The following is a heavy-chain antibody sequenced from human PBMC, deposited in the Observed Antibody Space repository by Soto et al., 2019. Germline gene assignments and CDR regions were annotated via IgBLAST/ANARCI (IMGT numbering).Heavy chain of an antibody. CDR2: IGTAGDT. Sequence: EVQLVESGGGLVQPGGSLRLSCAASGFTFSSYDMHWVRQATGKGLEWVSAIGTAGDTYYPGSVKGRFTISRENAKNSLYLQMNSLRAGDTAVYYCARGRRGYDILTGVRLYYYMDVWGKGTTVTVSS. CDR1: GFTFSSYD. J-gene: IGHJ6*03. CDR3: ARGRRGYDILTGVRLYYYMDV. V-gene: IGHV3-13*01. D-gene: IGHD3-9*01.